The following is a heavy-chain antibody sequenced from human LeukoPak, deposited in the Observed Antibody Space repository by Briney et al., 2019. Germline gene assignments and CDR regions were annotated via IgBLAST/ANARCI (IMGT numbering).Heavy chain of an antibody. Sequence: ASVKVSCKASGYTFTSYDINWVRQATGQGLEWMGWMNPNSGNTGYAQKFQDRVTMIRNTSIGTAYMELSSLGSEDTAMYYCARGFRSDSSGRKFDCWGQGTLVTVSS. CDR3: ARGFRSDSSGRKFDC. V-gene: IGHV1-8*01. J-gene: IGHJ4*02. CDR2: MNPNSGNT. D-gene: IGHD3-22*01. CDR1: GYTFTSYD.